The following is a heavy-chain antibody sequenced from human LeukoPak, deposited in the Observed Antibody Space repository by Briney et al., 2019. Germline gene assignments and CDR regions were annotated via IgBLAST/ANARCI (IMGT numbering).Heavy chain of an antibody. CDR1: GGSISSYY. CDR3: AREIIVVVPAARDHHDAFDI. Sequence: PSETLSLTCTVSGGSISSYYWSWIRPPPGKGLEWIGYIYYSGSTNYNPSLKSRVTISVDTSKNQFSLKLGSVTAADTAVYYCAREIIVVVPAARDHHDAFDIWGQGTMVTVSS. J-gene: IGHJ3*02. CDR2: IYYSGST. D-gene: IGHD2-2*01. V-gene: IGHV4-59*01.